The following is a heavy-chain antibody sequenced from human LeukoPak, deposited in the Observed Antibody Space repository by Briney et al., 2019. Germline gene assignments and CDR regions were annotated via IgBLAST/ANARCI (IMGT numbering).Heavy chain of an antibody. Sequence: GGSLRLSCAASGFTFSSYAMSWVRQAPGKGLEWVSAISGSGGSTYYADSVKSRFTISRDNSKNTLYLQMNSLRAEDTAVYYCAKDGEFWSGYYTNWFDPWGREPWSPSPQ. J-gene: IGHJ5*02. D-gene: IGHD3-3*01. CDR3: AKDGEFWSGYYTNWFDP. CDR2: ISGSGGST. V-gene: IGHV3-23*01. CDR1: GFTFSSYA.